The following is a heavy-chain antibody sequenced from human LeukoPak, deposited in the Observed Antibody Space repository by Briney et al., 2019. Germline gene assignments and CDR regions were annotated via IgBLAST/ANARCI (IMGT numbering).Heavy chain of an antibody. CDR1: GYDFAGYW. CDR3: ARQAGATQITHFDY. D-gene: IGHD1-26*01. J-gene: IGHJ4*02. Sequence: GESLKISCKSSGYDFAGYWIGWVRQMPGKGLEWMGIIYPGHSNTRYSPSFQGQVTISADKSISTTYLQWGSLRASDTAMYYCARQAGATQITHFDYWGQRTLVTVSS. CDR2: IYPGHSNT. V-gene: IGHV5-51*01.